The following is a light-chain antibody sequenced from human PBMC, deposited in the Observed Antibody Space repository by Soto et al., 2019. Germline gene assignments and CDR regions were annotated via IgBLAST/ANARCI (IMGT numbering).Light chain of an antibody. Sequence: NFMLTQPHSVSESPGKTVTISCTRSSGNIASNYVQWYQQRPGSAPTTVIYEDNQRPSGVPDRFSGSIDSSSHSASLTISGLETEDEADYYCQSYDSSNRVFGGGTKLTVL. CDR1: SGNIASNY. CDR2: EDN. J-gene: IGLJ3*02. V-gene: IGLV6-57*04. CDR3: QSYDSSNRV.